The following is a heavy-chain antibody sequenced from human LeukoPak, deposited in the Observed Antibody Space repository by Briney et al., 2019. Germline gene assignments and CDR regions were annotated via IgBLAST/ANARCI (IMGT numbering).Heavy chain of an antibody. CDR1: GFTFTSYR. D-gene: IGHD2-2*01. V-gene: IGHV3-74*01. CDR3: TRDPRYCSSSSCP. J-gene: IGHJ5*02. Sequence: PGGSLRLSCAASGFTFTSYRMHWVRQAPGKGLVWVSRINSDGSGTTYADSVKGRFTISRDNAKNTLYLQMNSLRAEDTAVYYCTRDPRYCSSSSCPWGQGTLVTVSS. CDR2: INSDGSGT.